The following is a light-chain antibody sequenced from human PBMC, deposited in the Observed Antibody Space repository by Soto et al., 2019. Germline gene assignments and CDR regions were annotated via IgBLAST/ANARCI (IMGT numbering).Light chain of an antibody. CDR1: SGHSSYI. CDR2: LERSGNY. CDR3: ETWDSNTHRV. Sequence: QAVVTQSSSASASLGSSVKLTCTLSSGHSSYIIAWHQQQPGKAPRYLMKLERSGNYNKGSGVPDRFSGSSSGADRYLTISNLQFEDEADYYCETWDSNTHRVFGGGTKLTVL. J-gene: IGLJ2*01. V-gene: IGLV4-60*02.